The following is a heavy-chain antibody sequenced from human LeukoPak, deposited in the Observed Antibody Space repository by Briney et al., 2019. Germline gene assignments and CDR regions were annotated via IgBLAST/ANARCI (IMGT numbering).Heavy chain of an antibody. D-gene: IGHD3-22*01. Sequence: GGSLRLSCAASGFTFGSYSMNWVRQAPGKGLEWVSSISTSSRYINYTDSVKGRFTISRDNAKSSLYLQMNSLRAEDTAVYYCARDYSPPHYYDSNGYFDDWGQGTLVTVSS. V-gene: IGHV3-21*01. CDR3: ARDYSPPHYYDSNGYFDD. CDR2: ISTSSRYI. J-gene: IGHJ4*02. CDR1: GFTFGSYS.